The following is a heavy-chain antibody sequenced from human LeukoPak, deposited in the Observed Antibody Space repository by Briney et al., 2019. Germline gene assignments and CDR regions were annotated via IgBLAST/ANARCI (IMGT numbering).Heavy chain of an antibody. CDR2: ISGSGGST. V-gene: IGHV3-23*01. J-gene: IGHJ3*02. CDR1: GFTFSSYA. Sequence: PGGSLRLSCAASGFTFSSYAMSWVRQAPGKGLEWVSAISGSGGSTYYADSVKGRFTVSRDNSKNTLYVQMNSLRAEDTAVYYCAKSIRGLLWFGEPAFDAFDIWGQGTMVTVSS. CDR3: AKSIRGLLWFGEPAFDAFDI. D-gene: IGHD3-10*01.